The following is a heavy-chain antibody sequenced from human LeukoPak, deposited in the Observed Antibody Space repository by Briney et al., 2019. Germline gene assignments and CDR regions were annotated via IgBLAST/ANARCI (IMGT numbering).Heavy chain of an antibody. CDR3: ATSGYTYGALDI. CDR1: GYTLTELS. CDR2: IHPNSGGT. D-gene: IGHD5-18*01. V-gene: IGHV1-2*04. J-gene: IGHJ3*02. Sequence: GASVTVSCTVSGYTLTELSMHWVRQAPGKGLEWMGWIHPNSGGTNYAQKFQGWVTMTRDTSISTAYMELTRLRSDDTAMYYCATSGYTYGALDIWGQGTMVTVSS.